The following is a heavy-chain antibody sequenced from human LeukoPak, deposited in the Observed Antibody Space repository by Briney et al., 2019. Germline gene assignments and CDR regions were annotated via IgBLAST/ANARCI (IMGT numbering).Heavy chain of an antibody. D-gene: IGHD1-1*01. CDR1: GGSISSYY. CDR2: IYYSGST. Sequence: SETLSLTCTVSGGSISSYYWSWIRQPPGKGLEWIGYIYYSGSTNYNPSLKSRVTISVDTSKNQFSLKLSSVTAADTAVYYCAREGTRRPFDYWGQGTLVTVSS. CDR3: AREGTRRPFDY. V-gene: IGHV4-59*12. J-gene: IGHJ4*02.